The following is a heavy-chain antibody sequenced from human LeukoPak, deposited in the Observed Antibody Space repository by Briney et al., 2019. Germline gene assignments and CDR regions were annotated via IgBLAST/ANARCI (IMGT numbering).Heavy chain of an antibody. CDR1: GFTFSSYS. CDR3: ARDRSRYDILTSIYYYYYMDV. D-gene: IGHD3-9*01. V-gene: IGHV3-21*01. CDR2: ISSSSSYI. J-gene: IGHJ6*03. Sequence: GGSLRLSCAASGFTFSSYSMNWVRQAPGKGLEWVSSISSSSSYIYYADSVKGRFTISRDNAKNSLYLQMNSLRAEDTAVYYCARDRSRYDILTSIYYYYYMDVWGKGTTVTVSS.